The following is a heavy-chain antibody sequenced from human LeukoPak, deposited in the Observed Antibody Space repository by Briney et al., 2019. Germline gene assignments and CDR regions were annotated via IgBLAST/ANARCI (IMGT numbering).Heavy chain of an antibody. J-gene: IGHJ6*04. CDR3: ARDRLRVRRPWFGELVRTHYYYGMDV. Sequence: GGSLRLSCAASGFTFSSYEMNWVRQAPGKGLEWVSYISSSGSTIYYADSVKGRFTISRDNAKNSLYLQMNSLRAEDTAVYYCARDRLRVRRPWFGELVRTHYYYGMDVWGKGTTVTVSS. D-gene: IGHD3-10*01. CDR1: GFTFSSYE. CDR2: ISSSGSTI. V-gene: IGHV3-48*03.